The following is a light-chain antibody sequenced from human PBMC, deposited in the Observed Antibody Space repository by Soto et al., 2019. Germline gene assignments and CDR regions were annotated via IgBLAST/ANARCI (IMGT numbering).Light chain of an antibody. CDR2: DVS. CDR1: SSDVGGYNY. J-gene: IGLJ2*01. V-gene: IGLV2-11*01. Sequence: QSALTQPRSVSGAPGHSVTISCTGTSSDVGGYNYVSWYQQHPGKAPKLMIYDVSKRPSGVPDRLSGSKSGNTASLTISGLQAEDEADYYCCSYAGSYTLVFGGGTKLTVL. CDR3: CSYAGSYTLV.